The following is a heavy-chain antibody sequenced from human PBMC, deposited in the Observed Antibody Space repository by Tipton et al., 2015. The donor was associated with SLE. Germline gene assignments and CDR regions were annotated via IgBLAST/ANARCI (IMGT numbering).Heavy chain of an antibody. CDR3: VIETASHFLY. J-gene: IGHJ4*02. Sequence: QLVQSGGGLVQPGGSLRLSCAASGFTVRNNYMSWVRQAPGKGLEFVSVIYSGGTTYYADSVKGRFTVSRDNSKNTLYLQMNSLRPEDTAVYYCVIETASHFLYWGQGTLITVSS. D-gene: IGHD1-14*01. CDR1: GFTVRNNY. CDR2: IYSGGTT. V-gene: IGHV3-53*04.